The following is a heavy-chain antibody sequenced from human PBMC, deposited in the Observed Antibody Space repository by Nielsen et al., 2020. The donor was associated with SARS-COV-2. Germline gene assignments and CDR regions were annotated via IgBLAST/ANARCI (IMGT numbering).Heavy chain of an antibody. CDR3: ARPITNNYYYYYMDV. J-gene: IGHJ6*03. Sequence: ASVKVSCKASGYTFTSFGITWVRQAPGQGLEWMGWVRSYNGNTNYAQKFQGRVTMTTDTSTSTAYMELRSLRSDDTAVYYCARPITNNYYYYYMDVWGKGTTVTVSS. V-gene: IGHV1-18*04. CDR2: VRSYNGNT. D-gene: IGHD1-1*01. CDR1: GYTFTSFG.